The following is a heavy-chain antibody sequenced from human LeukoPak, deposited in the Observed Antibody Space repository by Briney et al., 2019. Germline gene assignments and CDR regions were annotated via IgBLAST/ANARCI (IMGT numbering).Heavy chain of an antibody. CDR2: IYYSGSI. J-gene: IGHJ4*02. Sequence: TSETLSLTCIVSGGSITSYYWSWIRQPPGKGLEWIGYIYYSGSINYNPSLKSRVTISVDTSKNQFSLRLSSVTAADTAVYYCARQGVDYYDSSGYWDYFDYWGQGTLVTVSS. D-gene: IGHD3-22*01. CDR3: ARQGVDYYDSSGYWDYFDY. CDR1: GGSITSYY. V-gene: IGHV4-59*01.